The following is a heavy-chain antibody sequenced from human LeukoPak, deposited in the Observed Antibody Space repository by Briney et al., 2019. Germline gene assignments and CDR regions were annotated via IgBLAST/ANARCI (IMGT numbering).Heavy chain of an antibody. CDR1: GFIFSSYE. J-gene: IGHJ3*01. CDR2: IDGSGTAT. CDR3: ARSSGRTLDV. D-gene: IGHD3-22*01. Sequence: PGGSLKLSCAASGFIFSSYEMNWVRQAPGRGLEWISYIDGSGTATNYADSVKGRFTIFRDNAKRSVYLQMNGLRPEDTAVYFCARSSGRTLDVWGQGTTVIVSS. V-gene: IGHV3-48*03.